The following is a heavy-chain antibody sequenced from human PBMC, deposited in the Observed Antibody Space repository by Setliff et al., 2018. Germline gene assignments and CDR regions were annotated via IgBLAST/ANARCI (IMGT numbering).Heavy chain of an antibody. J-gene: IGHJ4*02. CDR3: ARDRLGNSGWFDFDF. V-gene: IGHV3-30*01. CDR2: IKFDDRPT. CDR1: GFTFNSYP. Sequence: SLRLSCAASGFTFNSYPLHWVRQTPGKGLEWVATIKFDDRPTYYADSVKGRFTISRDNSRNTLYLQMNSLGPEDTAVYYCARDRLGNSGWFDFDFWCQGTLVTAPQ. D-gene: IGHD6-19*01.